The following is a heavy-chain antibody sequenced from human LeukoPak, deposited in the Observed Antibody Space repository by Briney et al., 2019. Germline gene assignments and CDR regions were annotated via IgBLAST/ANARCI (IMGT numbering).Heavy chain of an antibody. D-gene: IGHD3-10*01. CDR2: IYYRVTS. J-gene: IGHJ4*02. CDR1: GESISSHY. CDR3: ARAVGGDGSGSL. V-gene: IGHV4-59*11. Sequence: SETLSLTCNVSGESISSHYWSWTRQSPGKGLEWIGYIYYRVTSDYNPSLKSRVTMSVDMSTRQISLKLSSVTAADTAVYYCARAVGGDGSGSLWGPGTLVTVSS.